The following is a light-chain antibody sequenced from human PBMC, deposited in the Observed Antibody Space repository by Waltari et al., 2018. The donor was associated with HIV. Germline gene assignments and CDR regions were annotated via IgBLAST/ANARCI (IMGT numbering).Light chain of an antibody. J-gene: IGKJ1*01. CDR1: HSISSY. CDR2: AAS. Sequence: DIQMTQSPSSLSASVGDRVTITCRASHSISSYVKWYQQKPGRAPKLLIYAASSLQSGVPSRFSGSGSGTDFTLTISSLQPEDFATYYCQQSYSTPWTFGQGTKVEIK. V-gene: IGKV1-39*01. CDR3: QQSYSTPWT.